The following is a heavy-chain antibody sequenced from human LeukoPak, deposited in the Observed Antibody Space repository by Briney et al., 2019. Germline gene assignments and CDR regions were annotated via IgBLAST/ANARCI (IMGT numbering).Heavy chain of an antibody. D-gene: IGHD3-3*01. Sequence: ASVKVSCKASGYTFTSYAMHWVRQAPGQRLEWMGWINAGNGNTKYSQKFQGRVTITRDTSASTAYMELSSLRSEDTAVYYCAKDLEEIPGYFDYWGQGTLVTVSS. CDR1: GYTFTSYA. J-gene: IGHJ4*02. CDR2: INAGNGNT. V-gene: IGHV1-3*01. CDR3: AKDLEEIPGYFDY.